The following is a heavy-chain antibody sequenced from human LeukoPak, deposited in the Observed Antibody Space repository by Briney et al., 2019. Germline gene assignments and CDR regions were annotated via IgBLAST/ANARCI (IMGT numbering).Heavy chain of an antibody. V-gene: IGHV4-39*01. J-gene: IGHJ5*02. CDR2: IYYSGST. Sequence: SETLSLTCTVSGGSISSSSYYWGWIRQPPGKGLEWIGSIYYSGSTYYNPSLKSRVTISVDTSKNQFSLKLSSVTAADTAVYYCARREGYCGGDRSYNWFDPWGQGTLVTVSS. D-gene: IGHD2-21*02. CDR1: GGSISSSSYY. CDR3: ARREGYCGGDRSYNWFDP.